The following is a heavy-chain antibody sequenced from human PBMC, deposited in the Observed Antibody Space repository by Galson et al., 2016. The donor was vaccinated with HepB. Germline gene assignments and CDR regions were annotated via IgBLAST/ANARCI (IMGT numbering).Heavy chain of an antibody. CDR1: GDSITSDNW. J-gene: IGHJ4*02. Sequence: SETLSLTCAVSGDSITSDNWWTWVRQPPGKGLEWIGEIYHSGITNYNPSLKSRVTISVDKSKNQFSLKLNFVTAADTALYYCAIGKLQYEFWSGNKNYFDNWGQGTLVTVSS. V-gene: IGHV4-4*02. CDR3: AIGKLQYEFWSGNKNYFDN. D-gene: IGHD3-3*01. CDR2: IYHSGIT.